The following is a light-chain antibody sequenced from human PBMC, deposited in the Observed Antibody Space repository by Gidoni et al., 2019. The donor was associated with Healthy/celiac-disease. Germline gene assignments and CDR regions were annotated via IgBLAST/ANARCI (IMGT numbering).Light chain of an antibody. Sequence: DIQMTQSPSSLSASVGDRVTITCRASQSISSYLNWYQQKPGKAPKLLIYAASSLQSGVPSRFSGSGSGTDFTLTISSLQPEDFATYYCQQSYSTLWTFGQRNQGGNQT. J-gene: IGKJ1*01. CDR2: AAS. V-gene: IGKV1-39*01. CDR1: QSISSY. CDR3: QQSYSTLWT.